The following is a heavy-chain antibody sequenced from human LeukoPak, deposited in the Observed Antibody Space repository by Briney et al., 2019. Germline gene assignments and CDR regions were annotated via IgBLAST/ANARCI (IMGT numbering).Heavy chain of an antibody. J-gene: IGHJ4*02. V-gene: IGHV3-30*04. CDR1: GFTFSSYA. CDR2: ISYDGSNK. Sequence: GGSLRLSCAASGFTFSSYAMHWVRQAPGKGLEWVALISYDGSNKYYADSVKGRFTISRDNAKNSLYLQMNSLRAEDTAVYYCARDRRPTISTEMGYWGQGTLVTVSS. CDR3: ARDRRPTISTEMGY. D-gene: IGHD5-12*01.